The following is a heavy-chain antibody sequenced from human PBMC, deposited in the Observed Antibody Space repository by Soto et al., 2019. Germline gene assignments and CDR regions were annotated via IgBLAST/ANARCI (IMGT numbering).Heavy chain of an antibody. Sequence: QVQLVQSGDEVKKPGSSVKVSCKASGDTFTNHVFNWVRQAPGHGLEWMGGIFSLFGTPNYSRRFQGRVTITADESTATSYMELSSLRSDDTVVYYGARDRGSGYDRGDYWGQGTLVTVSS. D-gene: IGHD5-12*01. CDR2: IFSLFGTP. J-gene: IGHJ4*02. CDR3: ARDRGSGYDRGDY. CDR1: GDTFTNHV. V-gene: IGHV1-69*12.